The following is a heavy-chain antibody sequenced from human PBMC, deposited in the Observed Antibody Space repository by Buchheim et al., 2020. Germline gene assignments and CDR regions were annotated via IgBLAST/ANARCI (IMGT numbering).Heavy chain of an antibody. CDR2: ISYDGSNK. V-gene: IGHV3-30*18. J-gene: IGHJ4*02. CDR3: AKDIGGGKPSGALDY. D-gene: IGHD1-26*01. CDR1: GFTFSSYG. Sequence: QVQLVESGGGVVQPGRSLRLSCAASGFTFSSYGMHWVRQAPGKGLEWVAVISYDGSNKYYADSVKGRFTISRDNSKNTLYLQMNSLRAEDTAVYYCAKDIGGGKPSGALDYWGQGTL.